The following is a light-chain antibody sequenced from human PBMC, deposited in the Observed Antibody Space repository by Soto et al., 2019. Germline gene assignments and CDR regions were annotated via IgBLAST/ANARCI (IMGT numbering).Light chain of an antibody. CDR2: GAS. CDR1: QSVSGN. V-gene: IGKV3-15*01. J-gene: IGKJ4*01. CDR3: QQYNNWPLT. Sequence: EIVMTQAPATLSVSPGERATLSCRASQSVSGNLAWYQQKPGQAPRLLIYGASTRATGIPARFSGSGSGTEFTLTISSLQSEDFAVYYCQQYNNWPLTFGGGTKVEIK.